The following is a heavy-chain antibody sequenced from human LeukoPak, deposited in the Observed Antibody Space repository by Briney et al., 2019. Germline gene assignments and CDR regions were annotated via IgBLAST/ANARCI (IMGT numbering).Heavy chain of an antibody. Sequence: PSETLSLTCTVSGGSISSGGYYWSWIRQPPGKGLEWIGYIYHSGSTYYNPSLKSRVTISVDRSKNQFSLKLSSVTAADTAVYYCARQLGWELEPPGRAFDIWGQGTMVTVSS. CDR3: ARQLGWELEPPGRAFDI. D-gene: IGHD1-26*01. V-gene: IGHV4-30-2*01. CDR2: IYHSGST. J-gene: IGHJ3*02. CDR1: GGSISSGGYY.